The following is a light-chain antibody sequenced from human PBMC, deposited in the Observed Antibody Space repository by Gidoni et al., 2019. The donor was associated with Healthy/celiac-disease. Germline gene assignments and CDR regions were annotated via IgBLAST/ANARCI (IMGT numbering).Light chain of an antibody. CDR3: QQSYSTLT. Sequence: DIQMTQSPSSLSASVGDRVTITCRASQGISSYLNWYQQKPGKAPKLLIYAASSLQRGVPSRFGGSGSGTDCTLTISSLQPEDFATYYCQQSYSTLTFGGGTRVEIK. CDR1: QGISSY. V-gene: IGKV1-39*01. CDR2: AAS. J-gene: IGKJ4*01.